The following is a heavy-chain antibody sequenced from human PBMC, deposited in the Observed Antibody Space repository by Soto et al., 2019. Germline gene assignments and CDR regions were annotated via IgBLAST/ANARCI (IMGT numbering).Heavy chain of an antibody. CDR3: ARGWLATGGSLSYMDV. D-gene: IGHD6-13*01. CDR1: GFTFSSYD. CDR2: IGTAGDT. Sequence: PGGSLRLSCAASGFTFSSYDMHWVRQATGKGLEWVSAIGTAGDTYYPGSVKGRFTISRENAKNSLHLQMNSLRAGDTALYYCARGWLATGGSLSYMDVWGKGTTVTVSS. V-gene: IGHV3-13*01. J-gene: IGHJ6*03.